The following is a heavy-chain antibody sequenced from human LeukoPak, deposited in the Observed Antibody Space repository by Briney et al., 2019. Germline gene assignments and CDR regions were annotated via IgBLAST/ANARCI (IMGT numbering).Heavy chain of an antibody. J-gene: IGHJ4*02. V-gene: IGHV3-53*01. Sequence: GGSLRLSCTVSGFTVSSNSMSWVRQAPGKGLEWVSFIYSDNTHYSDSVKGRFTISRDNSKNTLYLQMNSLRAEDTAVYYCARSPRSYDSSGYYPIIHFDYWGQGTLVTVSS. CDR1: GFTVSSNS. CDR2: IYSDNT. D-gene: IGHD3-22*01. CDR3: ARSPRSYDSSGYYPIIHFDY.